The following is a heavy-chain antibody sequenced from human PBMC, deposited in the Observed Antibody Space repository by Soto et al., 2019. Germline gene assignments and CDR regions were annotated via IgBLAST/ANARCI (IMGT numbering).Heavy chain of an antibody. Sequence: VGSLRLSCAASGFTFSSYAMSWVRQAPGKGLEWVSAISGSGGSTYYADSVKGRFTISRDNSKNTLYLQMNSLRAEDTAVYYCAKDIVVVVAATVFDYWGQGTLVTVSS. CDR1: GFTFSSYA. V-gene: IGHV3-23*01. CDR2: ISGSGGST. D-gene: IGHD2-15*01. CDR3: AKDIVVVVAATVFDY. J-gene: IGHJ4*02.